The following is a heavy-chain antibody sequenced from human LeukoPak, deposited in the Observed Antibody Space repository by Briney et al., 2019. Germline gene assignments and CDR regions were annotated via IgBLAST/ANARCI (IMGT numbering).Heavy chain of an antibody. CDR1: GYTFTSYG. D-gene: IGHD2-15*01. Sequence: ASVKVSCKASGYTFTSYGISWVRQAPGQGLEWMGWISAYNGNTNYAQKLQGRVTMTTDTSTSTAYMELRSLRSDDTAVYYCARVQAIVVVVAAGPGDYWGQGTLVSVSS. J-gene: IGHJ4*02. CDR2: ISAYNGNT. CDR3: ARVQAIVVVVAAGPGDY. V-gene: IGHV1-18*01.